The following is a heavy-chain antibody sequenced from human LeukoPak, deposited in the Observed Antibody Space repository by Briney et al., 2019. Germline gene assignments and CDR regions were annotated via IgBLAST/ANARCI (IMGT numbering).Heavy chain of an antibody. D-gene: IGHD6-19*01. V-gene: IGHV3-11*01. J-gene: IGHJ4*02. CDR3: ARVYEGPVAGLHFDY. Sequence: GGSLRLSCAASGFTFSDYYMSWIRQAPGKGLEWVSYVSSSGSTIYYADSVKGRFTISRDNAKNSLYLQMNSLRAEDTAVYYCARVYEGPVAGLHFDYWGQGTLVTVSS. CDR2: VSSSGSTI. CDR1: GFTFSDYY.